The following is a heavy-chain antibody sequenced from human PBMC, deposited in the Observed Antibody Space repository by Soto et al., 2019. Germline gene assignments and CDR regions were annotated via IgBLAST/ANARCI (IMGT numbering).Heavy chain of an antibody. Sequence: QVQLQQWGAGLLKPSETLSLTCAVYGGSVNSGNYYWSWIRQPPGQGLEWIGEMSHSGGTHFNPSLKSRVTISVDTSKNPFSLKMSSVTAADTALYYCARVERGTATTVVDAFDIWGPGTLVNVSS. CDR1: GGSVNSGNYY. D-gene: IGHD1-1*01. V-gene: IGHV4-34*01. CDR2: MSHSGGT. CDR3: ARVERGTATTVVDAFDI. J-gene: IGHJ3*02.